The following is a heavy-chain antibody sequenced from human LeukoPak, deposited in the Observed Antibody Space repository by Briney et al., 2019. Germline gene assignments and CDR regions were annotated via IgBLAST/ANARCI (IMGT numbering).Heavy chain of an antibody. Sequence: GGSLRLSCAASGFTFNDFAIHWVRQAPGKGLEWVSLISEDGANTYYADSVKGPFTISRDNSKNTLYLQMNSLRAEDTAVYYCAKAIDGDYVLGYWGQGTLVTVSS. D-gene: IGHD3-16*01. V-gene: IGHV3-43*02. CDR1: GFTFNDFA. J-gene: IGHJ4*02. CDR3: AKAIDGDYVLGY. CDR2: ISEDGANT.